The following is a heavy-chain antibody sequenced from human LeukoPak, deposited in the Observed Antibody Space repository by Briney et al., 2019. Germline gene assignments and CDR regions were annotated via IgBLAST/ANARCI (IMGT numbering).Heavy chain of an antibody. CDR3: AREFTTVRENGMDV. Sequence: ASVKVSCKASGYTFTSYDINWVRQATGQGLEWMGWMNPNSGNTGYAQKFQGRVTMTRNTSISTAYMELSSLRSEDTAVYYCAREFTTVRENGMDVWGQGTTVTVSS. CDR2: MNPNSGNT. D-gene: IGHD3-10*01. J-gene: IGHJ6*02. CDR1: GYTFTSYD. V-gene: IGHV1-8*01.